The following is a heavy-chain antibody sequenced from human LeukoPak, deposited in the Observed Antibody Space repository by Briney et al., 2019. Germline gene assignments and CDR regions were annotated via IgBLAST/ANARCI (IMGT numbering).Heavy chain of an antibody. CDR1: GYTFTSYY. V-gene: IGHV1-46*01. J-gene: IGHJ6*02. CDR2: INPSGGST. D-gene: IGHD3-3*01. CDR3: ASDSYYDFWSGYSDHGMDV. Sequence: ASVKVSCKASGYTFTSYYMHWVRQAPGQGLEWMGIINPSGGSTSYAQKFQGRVTMTRDTSTSTVYMELSSLRSEDTAVYYCASDSYYDFWSGYSDHGMDVWGQGTTVTVSS.